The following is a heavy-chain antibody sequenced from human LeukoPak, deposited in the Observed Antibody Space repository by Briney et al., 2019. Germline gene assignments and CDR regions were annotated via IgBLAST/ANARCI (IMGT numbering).Heavy chain of an antibody. CDR3: ARDQSGDSSGWSRIDYYGMDV. D-gene: IGHD6-19*01. CDR2: IYYSGSP. V-gene: IGHV4-59*01. J-gene: IGHJ6*02. CDR1: GGSISSYY. Sequence: PSETLSLTCTVSGGSISSYYWSWIRQPPGKGVEWDGYIYYSGSPNYNPSLKSRVTISVDTSKNQFSLKLSSVTAADTAVYYCARDQSGDSSGWSRIDYYGMDVGGQGTTVTVSS.